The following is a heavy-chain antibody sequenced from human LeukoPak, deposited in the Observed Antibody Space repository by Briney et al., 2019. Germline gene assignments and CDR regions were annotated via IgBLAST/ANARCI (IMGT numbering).Heavy chain of an antibody. CDR1: GASMSNYY. Sequence: PSETLSLTCTVSGASMSNYYWSWIRQPPGKGLEWIGHFYYSGSTNYNPSLRSRVTISVDSSKNQFSLKLSSVTAADTAVYYCARRPSWPTTSAFDIWGQGTLVTVSP. V-gene: IGHV4-59*08. CDR3: ARRPSWPTTSAFDI. CDR2: FYYSGST. D-gene: IGHD4-17*01. J-gene: IGHJ3*02.